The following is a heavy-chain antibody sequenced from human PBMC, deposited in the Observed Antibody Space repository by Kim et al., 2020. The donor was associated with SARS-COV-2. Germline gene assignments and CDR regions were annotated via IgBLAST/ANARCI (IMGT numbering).Heavy chain of an antibody. J-gene: IGHJ4*02. CDR2: ISWNSGSI. D-gene: IGHD5-12*01. V-gene: IGHV3-9*01. Sequence: GGSLRLSCAASGFTFDDYAMHWVRQAPGKGLEWVSGISWNSGSIGYADSVKGRFTISRDNAKNSLYLQMNSLRAEGTALYYCAKGGRGYAGYDSGLIGYWGQGTLVTVSS. CDR1: GFTFDDYA. CDR3: AKGGRGYAGYDSGLIGY.